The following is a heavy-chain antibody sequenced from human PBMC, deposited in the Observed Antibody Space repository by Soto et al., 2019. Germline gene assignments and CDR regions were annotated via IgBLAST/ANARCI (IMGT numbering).Heavy chain of an antibody. D-gene: IGHD5-18*01. CDR1: GYTFTSYA. CDR3: ARGLNGYLYYFDY. CDR2: INAGNGNT. Sequence: QVQLVQSGAEVKKPGASVKVSCKASGYTFTSYAMHWVRQAPGQRLEWMGWINAGNGNTKYSQKFKGRVTITRDTSASTAYMELSSLRSEDTAVYYCARGLNGYLYYFDYWGQGTLVTVSS. J-gene: IGHJ4*02. V-gene: IGHV1-3*01.